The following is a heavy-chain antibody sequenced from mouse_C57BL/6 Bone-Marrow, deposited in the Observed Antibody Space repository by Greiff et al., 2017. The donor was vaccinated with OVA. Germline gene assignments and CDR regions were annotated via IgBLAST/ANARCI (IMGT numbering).Heavy chain of an antibody. J-gene: IGHJ4*01. Sequence: QVQLKESGPGLVAPSPSLSITCTASGFSLTSYGVSWVRQPPGKGLEWLGGIWGDGSTNYYSALISRLSISKDNSKSKVFIKLNSLQTEDTATYYCANGPTGAKGRDYWGQGTSVTVSS. CDR3: ANGPTGAKGRDY. V-gene: IGHV2-3*01. CDR2: IWGDGST. CDR1: GFSLTSYG. D-gene: IGHD4-1*02.